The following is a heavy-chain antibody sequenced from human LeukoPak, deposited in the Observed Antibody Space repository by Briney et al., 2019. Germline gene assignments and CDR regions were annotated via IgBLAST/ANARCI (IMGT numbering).Heavy chain of an antibody. CDR1: GYTFTSYG. CDR2: ISAYNGNT. CDR3: ARAGWFTFGGVIVIHGFDY. J-gene: IGHJ4*02. D-gene: IGHD3-16*02. Sequence: GASVKVSCKASGYTFTSYGISWVRQAPGQGLEWMGWISAYNGNTNCAQKLQGRVTMTTDTSTSTAYMELRSLRSDDTAVYYCARAGWFTFGGVIVIHGFDYWGQGTLVTVSS. V-gene: IGHV1-18*01.